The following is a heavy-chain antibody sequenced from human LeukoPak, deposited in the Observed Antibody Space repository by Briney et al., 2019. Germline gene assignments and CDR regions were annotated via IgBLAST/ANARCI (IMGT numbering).Heavy chain of an antibody. CDR2: IVASSGST. J-gene: IGHJ4*02. D-gene: IGHD5-12*01. Sequence: PAGGSLRLSCAASGFSISNSAMSWVRQAPGKGLEWFSLIVASSGSTFYADSVKGRFTISRDSSKNTLYLQMNSLRAEDMAVYYCAKGAYDYIEMGCFDYWGQGTLVTVSS. CDR3: AKGAYDYIEMGCFDY. CDR1: GFSISNSA. V-gene: IGHV3-23*01.